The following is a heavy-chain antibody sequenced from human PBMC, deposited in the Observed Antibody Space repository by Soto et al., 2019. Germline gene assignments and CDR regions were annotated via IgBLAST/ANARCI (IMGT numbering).Heavy chain of an antibody. CDR3: VKGGWGSVADV. V-gene: IGHV3-23*05. CDR2: ITDSGKDT. J-gene: IGHJ6*04. D-gene: IGHD7-27*01. CDR1: GFSFSTYS. Sequence: SGGSLRLSCEASGFSFSTYSMSWVRQAPGKGLEWVSGITDSGKDTYFADSVRGRFTISRDNSKNTMYLQMNSLRAEDTALYHCVKGGWGSVADVWGKGTTVTVSS.